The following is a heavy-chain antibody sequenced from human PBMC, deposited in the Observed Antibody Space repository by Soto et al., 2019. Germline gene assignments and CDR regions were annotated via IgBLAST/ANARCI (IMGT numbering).Heavy chain of an antibody. CDR2: IYYSGST. CDR1: GGSISSSSYY. D-gene: IGHD2-15*01. V-gene: IGHV4-39*07. CDR3: ARNPVVVAASGRDYYYYYYMDV. J-gene: IGHJ6*03. Sequence: PSETLSLTCTVSGGSISSSSYYWGWIRQPPGKGLEWIGSIYYSGSTYYNPSLKSRVTISVDTSKNQFSLKLSSVTAADTAVYYCARNPVVVAASGRDYYYYYYMDVWGKGTTVTVS.